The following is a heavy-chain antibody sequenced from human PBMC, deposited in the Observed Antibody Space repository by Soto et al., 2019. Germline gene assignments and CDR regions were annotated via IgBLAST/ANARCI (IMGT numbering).Heavy chain of an antibody. CDR2: IYYSGST. CDR1: GGSISSYY. V-gene: IGHV4-59*01. D-gene: IGHD3-16*01. Sequence: SETLSLTCTVSGGSISSYYWSWIRQPPGKGLEWIGYIYYSGSTNYNPPLKSRVTISVDTSKNQFSLKLSSVTAADTAVYYCARDLGDYVWGTFGYWGQGTLVTVSS. CDR3: ARDLGDYVWGTFGY. J-gene: IGHJ4*02.